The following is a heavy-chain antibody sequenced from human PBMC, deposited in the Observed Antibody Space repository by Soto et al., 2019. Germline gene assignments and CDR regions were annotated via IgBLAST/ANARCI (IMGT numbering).Heavy chain of an antibody. CDR3: ARDQVPGSSWLNWFDP. D-gene: IGHD6-13*01. Sequence: PGGSLRLSCAASGFTFSSYGMHWVRQAPGKGLEWVAVIWYDGSNKYYADSVKGRFTISRDNSKNTLYLQMNSLRAEDTAVYYCARDQVPGSSWLNWFDPWGQGTLVTVSS. J-gene: IGHJ5*02. CDR2: IWYDGSNK. V-gene: IGHV3-33*01. CDR1: GFTFSSYG.